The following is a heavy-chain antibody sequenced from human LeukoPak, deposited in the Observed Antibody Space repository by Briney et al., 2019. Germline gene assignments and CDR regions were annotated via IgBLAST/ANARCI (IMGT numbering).Heavy chain of an antibody. D-gene: IGHD6-25*01. V-gene: IGHV4-59*08. CDR2: IYSSGST. J-gene: IGHJ4*02. Sequence: SETLSLTCTVSTGSISSYYWSWIRQPPGKGLEWIGYIYSSGSTNYNPSLKSRVTISVDTSKNQFSLKLSSVTAADTAVYYCARRSYSSGFYYFDYWGQGTLVTVSS. CDR1: TGSISSYY. CDR3: ARRSYSSGFYYFDY.